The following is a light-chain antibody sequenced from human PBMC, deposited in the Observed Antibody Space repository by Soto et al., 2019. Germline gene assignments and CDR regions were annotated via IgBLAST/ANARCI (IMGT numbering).Light chain of an antibody. Sequence: EIVLTQPPGTLSLSRGERATLSCRASQSVRSSHLAWYQQKPGQAPRLLIYGASSRATGIPDRFSGSGSGTAVTITISRLETEDCEVYDCQQYGRSPLTFGGGTKVDIK. CDR2: GAS. CDR3: QQYGRSPLT. CDR1: QSVRSSH. J-gene: IGKJ4*01. V-gene: IGKV3-20*01.